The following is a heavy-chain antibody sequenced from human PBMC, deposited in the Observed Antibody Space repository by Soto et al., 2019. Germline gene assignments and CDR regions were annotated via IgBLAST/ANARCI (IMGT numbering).Heavy chain of an antibody. V-gene: IGHV3-23*01. D-gene: IGHD3-22*01. CDR1: GFTFSSYA. CDR3: AKDPYEDYYYYYMDV. Sequence: GGSLRLSCAASGFTFSSYAMSWVRQAPGKGLEWVSAISGSGGSTYYADSVKGRFTISRDNSKNTLYLQMNSLRVEDTAVYYCAKDPYEDYYYYYMDVWGKGTTVTVSS. CDR2: ISGSGGST. J-gene: IGHJ6*03.